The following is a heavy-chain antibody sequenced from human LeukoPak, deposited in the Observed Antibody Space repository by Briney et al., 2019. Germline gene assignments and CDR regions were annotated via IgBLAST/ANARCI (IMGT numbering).Heavy chain of an antibody. V-gene: IGHV3-48*03. CDR2: ITSSGGTI. CDR1: GFNFSTYE. J-gene: IGHJ5*01. CDR3: ARDDS. Sequence: GGSLRLSCAGSGFNFSTYEMNWVRQAPGKGREGGSYITSSGGTIYYAESVKGRFTISRDNAKNSVYLQMNNLRAEDSAVYYCARDDSWGQGTLVTVSS.